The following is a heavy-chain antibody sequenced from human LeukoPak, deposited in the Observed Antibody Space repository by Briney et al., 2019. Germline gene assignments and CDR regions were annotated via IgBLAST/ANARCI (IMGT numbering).Heavy chain of an antibody. CDR1: GGTFSSYA. CDR2: IIPIFGTA. J-gene: IGHJ5*02. V-gene: IGHV1-69*13. Sequence: SVKVSCKASGGTFSSYAISWVRQAPGQGLEWMGGIIPIFGTANYAQKFQGRVTITADESTSTAYMELSSLRSEDTAVYYCARVGPEVYYDFWSGRNWFDPWGQGTLVTVSS. CDR3: ARVGPEVYYDFWSGRNWFDP. D-gene: IGHD3-3*01.